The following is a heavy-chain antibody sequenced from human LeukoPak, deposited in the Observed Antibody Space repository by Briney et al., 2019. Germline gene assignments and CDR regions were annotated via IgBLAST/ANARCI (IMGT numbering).Heavy chain of an antibody. V-gene: IGHV3-7*01. J-gene: IGHJ6*03. D-gene: IGHD3-3*01. CDR3: ARDESPVRFLEWLTNMDV. CDR1: GFTFSSYW. Sequence: TGGSLRLSCAASGFTFSSYWMSWVRQAPGKGLEWVANIKQDGSGKYYVDSVKGRFTISRDNAKNSLYLQMNSLRAEDTAVYYCARDESPVRFLEWLTNMDVWGKGTTVTVSS. CDR2: IKQDGSGK.